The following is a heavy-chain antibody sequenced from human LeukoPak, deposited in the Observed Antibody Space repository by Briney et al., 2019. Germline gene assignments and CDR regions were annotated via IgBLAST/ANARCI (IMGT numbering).Heavy chain of an antibody. J-gene: IGHJ4*02. V-gene: IGHV1-69*05. CDR1: GGTFSSFA. CDR3: AREGHGGYRYGGEFDY. Sequence: SVKVSCKASGGTFSSFAISWVRQAPGQGLEWMGGIIPIFGTANYAQKFQGTVTLTTDESTSTAYMELRSLRSENTAVYYCAREGHGGYRYGGEFDYWGQETLVTVSS. CDR2: IIPIFGTA. D-gene: IGHD5-18*01.